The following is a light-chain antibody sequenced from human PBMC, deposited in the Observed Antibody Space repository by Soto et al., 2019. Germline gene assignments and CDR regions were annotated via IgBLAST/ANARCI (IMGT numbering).Light chain of an antibody. Sequence: EIVMTQSPATLSVSPGERATLSCRASQSVSSRLAWYQQKRGQAPRLLIYDASTRATGIPARFSGSGSGTEFNLTISSLQSEDFAVYHCQQYHNWPSWTFGQGTKVDIK. CDR3: QQYHNWPSWT. V-gene: IGKV3-15*01. J-gene: IGKJ1*01. CDR2: DAS. CDR1: QSVSSR.